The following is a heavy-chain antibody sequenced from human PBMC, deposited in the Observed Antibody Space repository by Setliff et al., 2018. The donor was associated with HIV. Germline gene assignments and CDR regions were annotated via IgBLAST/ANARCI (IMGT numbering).Heavy chain of an antibody. D-gene: IGHD5-18*01. CDR2: IYYGGST. Sequence: PSETLSLTCTVSGGPMTTISLYWGWIRQSPGKGLEWIASIYYGGSTYYNPSLKSRVTISVDTSKDQFSLNLSSVTAADTAVYYCARLMGMQLWYPTGWFDYWGQGTLVTVSS. CDR3: ARLMGMQLWYPTGWFDY. V-gene: IGHV4-39*07. J-gene: IGHJ4*02. CDR1: GGPMTTISLY.